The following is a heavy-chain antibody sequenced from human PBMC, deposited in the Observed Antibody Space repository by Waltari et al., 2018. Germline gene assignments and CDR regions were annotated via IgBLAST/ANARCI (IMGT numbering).Heavy chain of an antibody. CDR1: GFTFSSYW. Sequence: EVQLVESGGGLVQPGGSLRTACAASGFTFSSYWMSWVRQAPGKGLEWVANIKQDGSEKYYVDSVKGRFTISRVNAKNSLYLQMNSLRAEDTAVYYCARADYVWGRSDYWGQGTLVTVSS. D-gene: IGHD3-16*01. V-gene: IGHV3-7*01. CDR2: IKQDGSEK. J-gene: IGHJ4*02. CDR3: ARADYVWGRSDY.